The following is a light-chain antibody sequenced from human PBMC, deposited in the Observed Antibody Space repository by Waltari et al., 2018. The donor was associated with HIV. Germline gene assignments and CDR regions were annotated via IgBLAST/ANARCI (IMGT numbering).Light chain of an antibody. Sequence: GDRVTLTCRASQNIFSHLSWYQQRPGKAPRLLMCAASSLQSGVPSRFSGSASGTDFTPTITSLQPDDFATYYCQQTYSAPFTFGPGTKVDIK. V-gene: IGKV1-39*01. CDR2: AAS. CDR3: QQTYSAPFT. CDR1: QNIFSH. J-gene: IGKJ3*01.